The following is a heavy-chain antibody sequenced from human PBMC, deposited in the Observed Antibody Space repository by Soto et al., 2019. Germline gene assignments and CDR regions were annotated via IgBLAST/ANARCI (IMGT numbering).Heavy chain of an antibody. CDR1: GYTFTSYC. J-gene: IGHJ6*02. V-gene: IGHV1-46*01. Sequence: ASVKASCVAPGYTFTSYCMHWVRQAPGQGLEWMGIINPSGGSTSYAQKSQGRVTMTRDTYTSTVYMELRSMRSEDTAVYYCARDYDFWSGYWNYYYYYGMDVWGQGTTVTVSS. CDR3: ARDYDFWSGYWNYYYYYGMDV. CDR2: INPSGGST. D-gene: IGHD3-3*01.